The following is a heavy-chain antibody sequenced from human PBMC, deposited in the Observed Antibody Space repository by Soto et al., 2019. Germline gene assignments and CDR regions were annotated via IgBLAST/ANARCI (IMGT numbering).Heavy chain of an antibody. V-gene: IGHV4-30-2*01. Sequence: SETLSLTCAVSGGSISSGGYSWSWIRQPPGKGLEWIGYIYHSGSTYYNPSLKSRVTISVDRSKNQFSLKLSSVTAADTAVYYCARDAGYCSSTSCSYNWFDPWGHGTLVTVSS. D-gene: IGHD2-2*01. J-gene: IGHJ5*02. CDR1: GGSISSGGYS. CDR2: IYHSGST. CDR3: ARDAGYCSSTSCSYNWFDP.